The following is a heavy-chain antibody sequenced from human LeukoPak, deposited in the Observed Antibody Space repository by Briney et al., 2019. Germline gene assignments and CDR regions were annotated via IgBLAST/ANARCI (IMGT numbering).Heavy chain of an antibody. CDR2: IYYSGST. V-gene: IGHV4-31*03. D-gene: IGHD3-22*01. Sequence: SETLSLTCTVSGGSISSGGYYWSWIRQHPGKGLEWIGYIYYSGSTYYNPSLKSRVAISVDTSKNQFSLKLSSVTAADTAVYYCARAPPTYYYDSSGYSPFDYWGQGTLVTVSS. J-gene: IGHJ4*02. CDR1: GGSISSGGYY. CDR3: ARAPPTYYYDSSGYSPFDY.